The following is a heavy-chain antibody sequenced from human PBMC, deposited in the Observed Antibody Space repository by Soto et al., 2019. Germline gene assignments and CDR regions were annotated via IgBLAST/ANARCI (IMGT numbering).Heavy chain of an antibody. CDR3: AKLGTMGVFAS. D-gene: IGHD3-10*01. CDR1: GFTFSSFA. J-gene: IGHJ4*02. CDR2: ITFRGDYT. Sequence: EVQLLESGGGLVQPGGSLRLSCAASGFTFSSFAMSWVRQAPGKGLEWLAAITFRGDYTYYADSVKGRFTLSRDNPRNRLDLEMNSLQVEDTALYYCAKLGTMGVFASWGQGTLLTVSS. V-gene: IGHV3-23*01.